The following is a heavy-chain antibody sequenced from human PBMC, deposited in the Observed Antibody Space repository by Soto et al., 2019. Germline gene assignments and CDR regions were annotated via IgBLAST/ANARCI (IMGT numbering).Heavy chain of an antibody. V-gene: IGHV1-69*01. CDR1: GGTFGSYG. CDR3: ARDSLYVGDYWDWFDR. J-gene: IGHJ5*02. CDR2: IIPIFGTI. Sequence: QVQLVQSGAEVKKPGSSVKVSCKASGGTFGSYGISWVRQAPGQGLEWMGGIIPIFGTINYEQKFQGRVTITADESTTTAYMELNSLTSEDTAVYYCARDSLYVGDYWDWFDRWGQGTLVTVSS. D-gene: IGHD3-16*01.